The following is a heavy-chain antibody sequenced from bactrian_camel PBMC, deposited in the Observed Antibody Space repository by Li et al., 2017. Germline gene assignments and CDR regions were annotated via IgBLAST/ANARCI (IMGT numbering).Heavy chain of an antibody. Sequence: QLVESGGGSVQAGGSLRLSCVASGLSYSYSNYCMAWFRQAPGKGLEWVSHISTVSMLGSTYADSVKGRFSISRDNAKNTVYLQINNLKPKDTAVYYCVTAQPVAGDFAYWGQGTQVTVS. D-gene: IGHD6*01. J-gene: IGHJ6*01. CDR3: VTAQPVAGDFAY. CDR2: ISTVSMLGST. CDR1: GLSYSYSNYC. V-gene: IGHV3S25*01.